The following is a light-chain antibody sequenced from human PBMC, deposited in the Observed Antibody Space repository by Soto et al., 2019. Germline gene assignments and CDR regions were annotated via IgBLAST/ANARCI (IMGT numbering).Light chain of an antibody. V-gene: IGKV1-33*01. Sequence: DIQMTQSPSSLSASVGDRVTITCRASQDISNYLNWYQQRPGKAPKLLIYDASTLERGVPSRFSGTRSGTHFTFAITSLQPEDVATYYCQQSDSLPITFGQETRLEI. CDR2: DAS. J-gene: IGKJ5*01. CDR1: QDISNY. CDR3: QQSDSLPIT.